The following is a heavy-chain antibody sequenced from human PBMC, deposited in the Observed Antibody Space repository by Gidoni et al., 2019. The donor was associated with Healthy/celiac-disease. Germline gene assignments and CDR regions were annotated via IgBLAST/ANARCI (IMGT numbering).Heavy chain of an antibody. Sequence: QVQLVQSGAEVKKPGSSVKVSCKASGGTFSSYAISWVRQAPGQGLEWMGGIIPIFGTANYAQKFQGRVTITADKSTSTAYMELSSLRSEDTAVYYCARGDFMGATDDYYGMDVWGQGTTVTVSS. CDR1: GGTFSSYA. CDR2: IIPIFGTA. J-gene: IGHJ6*02. D-gene: IGHD1-26*01. V-gene: IGHV1-69*06. CDR3: ARGDFMGATDDYYGMDV.